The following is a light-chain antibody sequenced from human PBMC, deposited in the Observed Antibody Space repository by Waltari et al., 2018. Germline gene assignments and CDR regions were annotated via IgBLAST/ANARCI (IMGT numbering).Light chain of an antibody. J-gene: IGLJ2*01. CDR1: KLGDKY. V-gene: IGLV3-1*01. CDR3: QTWDSTYVV. CDR2: QDV. Sequence: SYELTQPPSVSVSPGQTANISCSGNKLGDKYVCWYHQKPGQSPVLVIYQDVKRPSGLPERFSGSNSGNTATLTISGTQAMDEADYYCQTWDSTYVVFGGGTTLTVL.